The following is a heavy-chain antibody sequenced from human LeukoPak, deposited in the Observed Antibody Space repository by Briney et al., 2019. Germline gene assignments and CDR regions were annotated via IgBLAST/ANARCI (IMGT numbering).Heavy chain of an antibody. CDR1: GGSFSGYY. CDR2: INHSGST. CDR3: ARGYSSSWYGRLLDY. Sequence: SETLSLTCAVYGGSFSGYYWSWIRQPPGKGLEWIGEINHSGSTNYNPSLKSRVTISVDTSKKQFSLKLSSVTAADTAVYYCARGYSSSWYGRLLDYWGQGTLVTVSS. D-gene: IGHD6-13*01. J-gene: IGHJ4*02. V-gene: IGHV4-34*01.